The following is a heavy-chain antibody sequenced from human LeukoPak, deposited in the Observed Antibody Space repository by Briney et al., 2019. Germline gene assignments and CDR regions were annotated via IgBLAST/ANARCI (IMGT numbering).Heavy chain of an antibody. Sequence: PGGSLRLSCAASGFTFSTYGMHWVRQAPGKGLEWVAVISNDGNSKFVADSLKGRFTVSRDDSKNTLFLQMNSLRIEDTAVYYCAKKVAGGSATYGMDVWGQGTTVTVSS. J-gene: IGHJ6*02. V-gene: IGHV3-30*18. CDR3: AKKVAGGSATYGMDV. D-gene: IGHD6-19*01. CDR1: GFTFSTYG. CDR2: ISNDGNSK.